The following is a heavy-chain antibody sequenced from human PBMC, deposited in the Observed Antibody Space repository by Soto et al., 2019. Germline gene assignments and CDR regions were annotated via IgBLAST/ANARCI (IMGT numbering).Heavy chain of an antibody. V-gene: IGHV3-7*04. CDR1: GFTFSSYW. CDR2: IKQDGSEK. Sequence: GGSLRLSCAASGFTFSSYWMSWVRQAPGKGLEWVANIKQDGSEKYYVDSVKGRFTISRDNAKNSLYLQMNSLRAEDTAVYYCARDADPHLYGMDVWGQGTTVTVSS. J-gene: IGHJ6*02. CDR3: ARDADPHLYGMDV.